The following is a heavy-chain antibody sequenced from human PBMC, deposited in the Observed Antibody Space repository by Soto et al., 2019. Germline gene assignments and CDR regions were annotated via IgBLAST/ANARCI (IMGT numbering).Heavy chain of an antibody. D-gene: IGHD6-25*01. CDR1: GIMSSGYG. CDR2: INPILDST. V-gene: IGHV1-69*09. J-gene: IGHJ4*02. CDR3: ATMKRARLDS. Sequence: QEQVVQSGPAMKEPGSSVKVSCRASGIMSSGYGFSWVRHAPGQGLEWVGMINPILDSTHYAQNLQGRVSLSVDKSRDTAYLEVTSLRLEDTAIYFCATMKRARLDSWGRGTVVTVSS.